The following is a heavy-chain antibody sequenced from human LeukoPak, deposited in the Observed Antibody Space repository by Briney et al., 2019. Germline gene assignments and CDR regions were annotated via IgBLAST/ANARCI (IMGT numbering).Heavy chain of an antibody. D-gene: IGHD1-26*01. CDR1: GFTFSSYD. CDR3: ARSGSYYDSKLWYFDL. Sequence: GGSLRLSCAASGFTFSSYDMHWVRQATGKGLEWVSAIHTAGDTYYPGSVKGRFTISRENAKNSLYLQMNSLRTGDTAVYYCARSGSYYDSKLWYFDLWGRGTLVTVSS. V-gene: IGHV3-13*01. CDR2: IHTAGDT. J-gene: IGHJ2*01.